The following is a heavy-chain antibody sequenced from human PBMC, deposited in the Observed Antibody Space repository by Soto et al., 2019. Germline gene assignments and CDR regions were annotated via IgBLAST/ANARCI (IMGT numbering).Heavy chain of an antibody. CDR1: GFTFSSYG. V-gene: IGHV3-30*18. CDR2: ISYDGSNK. CDR3: AKDRHSSSWPYYSYYGMDV. J-gene: IGHJ6*02. D-gene: IGHD6-13*01. Sequence: QVLLVESGGGVVQPGRSLRLSCAASGFTFSSYGMHWVRQAPGKGLEWVSIISYDGSNKYYADSVKGRFTISRDNSKNALYLQMNSLRAEDTAVYYCAKDRHSSSWPYYSYYGMDVWGQGTTVTVSS.